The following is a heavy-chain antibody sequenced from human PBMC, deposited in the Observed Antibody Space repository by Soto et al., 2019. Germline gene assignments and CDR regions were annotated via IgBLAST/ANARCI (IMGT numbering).Heavy chain of an antibody. CDR1: GFIFSGYG. CDR2: IWHDGSNE. Sequence: GGSLRLSCAASGFIFSGYGMHWVRQAPGKGLEWVAIIWHDGSNEYCADSVKGRFTISRDNSKNTVHLQMNSLRAEDTAVYYCARSVRGQCAGSRCYNWGVFDTWGQGTLVTVSS. V-gene: IGHV3-33*01. J-gene: IGHJ5*02. D-gene: IGHD2-15*01. CDR3: ARSVRGQCAGSRCYNWGVFDT.